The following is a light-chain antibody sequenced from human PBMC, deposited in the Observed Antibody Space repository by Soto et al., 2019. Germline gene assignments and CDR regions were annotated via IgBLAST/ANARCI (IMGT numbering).Light chain of an antibody. J-gene: IGKJ1*01. CDR3: QQYNNYGSWT. CDR1: QSISAG. V-gene: IGKV1-5*03. Sequence: DIQMTQSPSTLSASVGGRVTITCRASQSISAGLAWYQQKPGKAPKLLIYKASSLESGVPSRFSGSGSGTEFTLTISSLQPDDFATYYCQQYNNYGSWTFGQGTKVDIK. CDR2: KAS.